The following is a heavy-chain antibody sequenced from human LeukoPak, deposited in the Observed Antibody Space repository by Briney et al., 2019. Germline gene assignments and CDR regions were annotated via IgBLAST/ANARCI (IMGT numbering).Heavy chain of an antibody. J-gene: IGHJ4*02. D-gene: IGHD3-10*01. CDR1: GYTFTGYY. CDR3: ARFALGYYGSGSYYTTFDY. Sequence: ASVKVSCKASGYTFTGYYMHWVRQAPGQGLEWMGWINPNSGGTNYAQEFQGRVTMTRDTSISTAYMELSRLRSDDTAVYYCARFALGYYGSGSYYTTFDYWGQGTLVTVSS. V-gene: IGHV1-2*02. CDR2: INPNSGGT.